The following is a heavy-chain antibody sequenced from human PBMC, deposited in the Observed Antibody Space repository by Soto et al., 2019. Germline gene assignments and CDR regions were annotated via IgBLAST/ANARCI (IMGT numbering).Heavy chain of an antibody. J-gene: IGHJ3*02. CDR1: GYTFTGYY. D-gene: IGHD4-17*01. Sequence: ASVKVSCKASGYTFTGYYMHWVRQAPGQGLEWMGWINPNSGGTNYAQKFQGWVTMTRETSISTAYMELSRLRSDDTAVYYCARDLMEMTTVTTDAFDIWGQGTMVTVSS. CDR3: ARDLMEMTTVTTDAFDI. CDR2: INPNSGGT. V-gene: IGHV1-2*04.